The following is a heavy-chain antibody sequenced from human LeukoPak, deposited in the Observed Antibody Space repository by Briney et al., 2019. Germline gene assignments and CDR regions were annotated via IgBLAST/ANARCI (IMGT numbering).Heavy chain of an antibody. D-gene: IGHD6-6*01. V-gene: IGHV3-74*01. CDR2: ISPTGSTT. Sequence: GGSLRLSCTASGFSFSGHWMQWARQLPGKGLVWVSRISPTGSTTSYADSVKGRFTVSRDNAKNTLYLQVNNLRAEDTAVYYCARGPNSNWSGLDFWGQGTLLTVSS. CDR1: GFSFSGHW. CDR3: ARGPNSNWSGLDF. J-gene: IGHJ4*02.